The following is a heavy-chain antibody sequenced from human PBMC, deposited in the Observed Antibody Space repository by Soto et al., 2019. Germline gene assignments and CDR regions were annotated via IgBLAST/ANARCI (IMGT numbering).Heavy chain of an antibody. CDR1: GFTFSSYA. CDR2: ISGSGGST. V-gene: IGHV3-23*01. CDR3: AKDRGSSWPNFDY. Sequence: EVQLLESGGGLVQPGGTLRLSCAASGFTFSSYAMSWVRQAPGKWLEWVSAISGSGGSTYYADSVKGRFTISRDNSKSTLYLQMNSLRAEDTAVYYCAKDRGSSWPNFDYWGQGTLVTVSS. J-gene: IGHJ4*02. D-gene: IGHD6-13*01.